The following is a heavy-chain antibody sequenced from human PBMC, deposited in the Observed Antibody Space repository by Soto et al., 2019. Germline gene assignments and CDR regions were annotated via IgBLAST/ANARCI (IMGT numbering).Heavy chain of an antibody. CDR1: GYSFTDDY. V-gene: IGHV1-2*02. D-gene: IGHD2-21*02. CDR3: ARAVYCGDDCYSYGMDV. J-gene: IGHJ6*02. CDR2: TNPHSGST. Sequence: QVQVVQSGAEVKKPGASVKISCKTSGYSFTDDYLHWVRQAPGQGLEWVGWTNPHSGSTNFAQKFLGRVSMTRDTYISTAYMELFSLTSDDTAIYYCARAVYCGDDCYSYGMDVWGQGTTVTVSS.